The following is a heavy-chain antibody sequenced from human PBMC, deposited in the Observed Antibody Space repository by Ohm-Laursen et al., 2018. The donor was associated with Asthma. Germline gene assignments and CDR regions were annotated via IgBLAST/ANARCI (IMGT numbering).Heavy chain of an antibody. CDR2: ISAYNGNT. V-gene: IGHV1-18*04. J-gene: IGHJ4*02. CDR1: GYTFTSYG. CDR3: AREVGDYVWGSYRYRGSDY. D-gene: IGHD3-16*02. Sequence: SVKVSCKASGYTFTSYGISWVRQAPGQGLEWMGWISAYNGNTNYAQKLQGRATMTTDTSTSTAYMELRSLRSDDTAVYYCAREVGDYVWGSYRYRGSDYWGQGTLVTVSS.